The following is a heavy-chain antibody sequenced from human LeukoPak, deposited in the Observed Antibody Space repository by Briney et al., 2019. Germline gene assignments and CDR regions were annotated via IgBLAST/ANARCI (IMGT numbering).Heavy chain of an antibody. CDR3: TTLTVVTVHGDY. V-gene: IGHV3-15*01. Sequence: GGSLRLSCAASGFTFSNAWMSWVRQAPGKGLEWVGRIKSKTDGGTTDYAAPVKGRFTISRDDSKNALYLQMNSLKTEDTAVYYCTTLTVVTVHGDYWGQGTLVTVSS. J-gene: IGHJ4*02. CDR2: IKSKTDGGTT. D-gene: IGHD4-23*01. CDR1: GFTFSNAW.